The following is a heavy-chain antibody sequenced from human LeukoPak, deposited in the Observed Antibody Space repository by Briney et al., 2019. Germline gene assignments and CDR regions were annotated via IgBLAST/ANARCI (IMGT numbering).Heavy chain of an antibody. CDR3: ARGGQLDSLRDY. D-gene: IGHD6-6*01. Sequence: GASVKVSCKASGGTFSSYAISWVRQAPGQGLEWMGIINPSGGSTSYAQKFQGRVTMTRDTSTSTVYLELSSLRSEDTAVYYCARGGQLDSLRDYWGQGTLVTVSS. CDR1: GGTFSSYA. V-gene: IGHV1-46*01. J-gene: IGHJ4*02. CDR2: INPSGGST.